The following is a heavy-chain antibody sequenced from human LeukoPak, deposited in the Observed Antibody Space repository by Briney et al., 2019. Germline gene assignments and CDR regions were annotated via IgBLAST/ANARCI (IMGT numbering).Heavy chain of an antibody. CDR2: IYHSGST. CDR3: ARDTGYSSSWLV. D-gene: IGHD6-13*01. CDR1: GVSITSFNW. J-gene: IGHJ6*04. V-gene: IGHV4-4*02. Sequence: SGTLSLTCAVSGVSITSFNWWSWVRPPPGKGLEWIGEIYHSGSTNYNPSLKSRVTISVDTSKNQFSLKLSSVTAADTAVYYCARDTGYSSSWLVWGKGTTVTISS.